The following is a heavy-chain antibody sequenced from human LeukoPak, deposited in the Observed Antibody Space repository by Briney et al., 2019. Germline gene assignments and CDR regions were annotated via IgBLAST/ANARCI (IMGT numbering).Heavy chain of an antibody. CDR2: ISPSGSTI. D-gene: IGHD3-3*01. V-gene: IGHV3-48*03. CDR3: ARASWSGYFFDY. Sequence: GGSLRLSCAASGFTFSSYEVNWVRQAPGKGLEWVSYISPSGSTIYYADSVKGRFTISRDNAKNSLFLQMNSLRAEDTAVYYCARASWSGYFFDYWGQGTLVAVSS. CDR1: GFTFSSYE. J-gene: IGHJ4*02.